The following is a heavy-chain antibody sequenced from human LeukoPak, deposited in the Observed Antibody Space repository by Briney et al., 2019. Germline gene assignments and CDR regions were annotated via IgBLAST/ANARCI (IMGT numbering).Heavy chain of an antibody. CDR3: ARNKVVYGSGSYDN. J-gene: IGHJ4*01. Sequence: GGSLRLSCAASGFTVSGHYWSWVRQAPGKGLEWVSQINSGGTTYYADSLKGRFPISRDNSKNTLYLQMNSLRAEDTAVYHCARNKVVYGSGSYDNWGPGTLVTVSS. CDR2: INSGGTT. V-gene: IGHV3-53*01. CDR1: GFTVSGHY. D-gene: IGHD3-10*01.